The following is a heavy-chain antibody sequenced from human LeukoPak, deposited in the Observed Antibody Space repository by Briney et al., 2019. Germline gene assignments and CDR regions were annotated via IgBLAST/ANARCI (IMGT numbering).Heavy chain of an antibody. CDR2: IYSGGST. CDR1: SGSFSGYY. Sequence: ETLSLTCSVYSGSFSGYYWSWIRQPPGKGLEWVSVIYSGGSTYYADSVKGRFTISRDNSKNTLYLQMNSLRAEDTAVYYCAREHSSSWTTLNNWYFDLWGRGTLVTVSS. J-gene: IGHJ2*01. V-gene: IGHV3-53*01. CDR3: AREHSSSWTTLNNWYFDL. D-gene: IGHD6-13*01.